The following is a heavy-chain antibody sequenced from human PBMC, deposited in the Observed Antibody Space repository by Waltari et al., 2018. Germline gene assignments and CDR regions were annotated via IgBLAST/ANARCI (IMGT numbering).Heavy chain of an antibody. CDR3: ARLSSTSYYFDY. D-gene: IGHD1-26*01. Sequence: QLQLQESGPGLVKPSETLSLTCTVSGGSISSSSYYWGWIRQPPGKGLEWIGSIYYSGSTYYNPSLKSRVTISVDTFKNQFSLKLSSVTAADTAVYYCARLSSTSYYFDYWGQGTLVTVSS. CDR2: IYYSGST. V-gene: IGHV4-39*01. CDR1: GGSISSSSYY. J-gene: IGHJ4*02.